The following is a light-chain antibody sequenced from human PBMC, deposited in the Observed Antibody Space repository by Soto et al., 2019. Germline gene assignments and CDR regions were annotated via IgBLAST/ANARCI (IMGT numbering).Light chain of an antibody. V-gene: IGKV3-11*01. Sequence: EIVLTQSPATLSLSPGERATLSCRASQSVSSYLAWYQQKPGQAPRLLIYDASNRATGIPARFSDSGSGTDFTLTISSLEPEDSEVYYCQQARTFGQGTKVEIK. CDR1: QSVSSY. CDR2: DAS. J-gene: IGKJ1*01. CDR3: QQART.